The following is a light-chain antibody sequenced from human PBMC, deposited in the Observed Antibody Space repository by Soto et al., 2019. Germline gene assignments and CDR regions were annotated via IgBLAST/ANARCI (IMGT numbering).Light chain of an antibody. CDR3: QQYSSSPIT. CDR2: EAS. Sequence: EIVLTQSPSTRSLSPGEXXXXXXCSSQSVSSNFLAWYQQKPGLAPSLLVYEASSRVTGIPERFSGSGSGTDFTLTISRLEPEDFAVYYCQQYSSSPITFGQGTRLEIK. J-gene: IGKJ5*01. V-gene: IGKV3D-20*01. CDR1: QSVSSNF.